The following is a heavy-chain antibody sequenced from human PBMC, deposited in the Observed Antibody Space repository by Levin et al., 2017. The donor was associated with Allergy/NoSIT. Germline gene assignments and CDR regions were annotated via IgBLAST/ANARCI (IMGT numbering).Heavy chain of an antibody. CDR3: AKDRGYYYDSSGYYPLGY. D-gene: IGHD3-22*01. Sequence: GGSLRLSCAASGFTFSSYGMHWVRQAPGKGLEWVAVISYDGSNKYYADSVKGRFTISRDNSKNTLYLQMNSLRAEDTAVYYCAKDRGYYYDSSGYYPLGYWGQGTLVTVSS. CDR1: GFTFSSYG. V-gene: IGHV3-30*18. J-gene: IGHJ4*02. CDR2: ISYDGSNK.